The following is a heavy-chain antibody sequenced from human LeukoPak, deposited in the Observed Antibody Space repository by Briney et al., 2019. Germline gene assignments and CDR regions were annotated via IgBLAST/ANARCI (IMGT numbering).Heavy chain of an antibody. CDR1: GGSFSGYY. J-gene: IGHJ3*02. Sequence: SETLSLTCAVYGGSFSGYYWSWIRQPPGKGLEWIGEINHSGSTNYNPSLKSRVTISVDTSKNQFSLKLSSVTAADTAVYYCASGPTYYYDSSGIKDASDIWGQGTMVTVSS. CDR3: ASGPTYYYDSSGIKDASDI. D-gene: IGHD3-22*01. CDR2: INHSGST. V-gene: IGHV4-34*01.